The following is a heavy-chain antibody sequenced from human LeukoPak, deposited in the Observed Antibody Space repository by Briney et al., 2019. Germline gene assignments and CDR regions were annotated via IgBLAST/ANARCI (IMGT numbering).Heavy chain of an antibody. D-gene: IGHD2/OR15-2a*01. CDR1: GFTFSSYG. J-gene: IGHJ5*02. CDR3: ARTPHHRSKYPNWFDP. V-gene: IGHV3-33*01. Sequence: PGGPLRLSCAASGFTFSSYGMHWVRQAPGKGLEWVAVIWYDGSNKCYADSVKGRFTISRDNSKNTLYLQMNSLRAEDTAVYYCARTPHHRSKYPNWFDPWGQGTLVTVSS. CDR2: IWYDGSNK.